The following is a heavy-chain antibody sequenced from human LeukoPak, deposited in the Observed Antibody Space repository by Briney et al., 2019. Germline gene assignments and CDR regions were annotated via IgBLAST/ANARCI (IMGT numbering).Heavy chain of an antibody. J-gene: IGHJ4*02. V-gene: IGHV3-23*01. D-gene: IGHD6-19*01. CDR3: VEVRSVAGTND. Sequence: PGGSLRLSCAASGFTFSSYPISWLRPPPAEGLRWVAGITGSGGSTYYADSVKGRFTISRDNSKNTLYLQMNSLRVEDTAVYYCVEVRSVAGTNDWGQGTLVTVCS. CDR1: GFTFSSYP. CDR2: ITGSGGST.